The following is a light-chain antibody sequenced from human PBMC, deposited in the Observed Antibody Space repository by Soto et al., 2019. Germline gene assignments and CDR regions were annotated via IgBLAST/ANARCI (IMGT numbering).Light chain of an antibody. Sequence: QSVLTQPASVSGSPGQSITISCTGTSSDVGGYNYVSWYQQHPGEAPKLMIYEVSHRPSGVSNRFSGSKSGNTASLTISGLQAEDEANYYCSSYTNNNTLVFGGGTKLTVL. CDR3: SSYTNNNTLV. CDR2: EVS. V-gene: IGLV2-14*01. CDR1: SSDVGGYNY. J-gene: IGLJ2*01.